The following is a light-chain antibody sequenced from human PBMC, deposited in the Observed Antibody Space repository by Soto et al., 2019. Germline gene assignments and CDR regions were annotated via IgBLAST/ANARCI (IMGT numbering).Light chain of an antibody. CDR1: QSVKSY. J-gene: IGKJ5*01. CDR3: QQRSTWPAIT. V-gene: IGKV3-11*01. CDR2: DAS. Sequence: EIVLTQSPATLSLSPGERATLFCRASQSVKSYLAWYQQRPGQAPRLLISDASNRVTGSPARFSGSGSGTDFILNISSLEPEDFAVYYCQQRSTWPAITFGQGTRLEIK.